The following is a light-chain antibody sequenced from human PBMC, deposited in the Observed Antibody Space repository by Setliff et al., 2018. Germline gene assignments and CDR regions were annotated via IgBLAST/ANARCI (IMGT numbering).Light chain of an antibody. CDR2: DVN. Sequence: QSVLTQPASVSGSPGQSITISCTGTSSDIGGYNFVSWYQQHPGKAPKFIIYDVNYRPSGVSHRFSGSKSGNTASLTISGLQAEDEADYYCTSYTSTSALVIFGGGTKSPS. V-gene: IGLV2-14*03. CDR1: SSDIGGYNF. J-gene: IGLJ2*01. CDR3: TSYTSTSALVI.